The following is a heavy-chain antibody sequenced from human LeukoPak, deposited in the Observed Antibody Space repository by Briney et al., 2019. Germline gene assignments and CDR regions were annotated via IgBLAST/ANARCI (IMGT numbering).Heavy chain of an antibody. J-gene: IGHJ4*02. Sequence: GGSLRLSCAASGTTFDSHYMSWVRQTPEKGLEWVANINKDGCEKNYVDSVKGRFTISRDNAKKSLYLQMNSLRAEDTAVYYCASAAGWESAYWGQGTLVTVSS. CDR1: GTTFDSHY. D-gene: IGHD1-26*01. CDR3: ASAAGWESAY. V-gene: IGHV3-7*01. CDR2: INKDGCEK.